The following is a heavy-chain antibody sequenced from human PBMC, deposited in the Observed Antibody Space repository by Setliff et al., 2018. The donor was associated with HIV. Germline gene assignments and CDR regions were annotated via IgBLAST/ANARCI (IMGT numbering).Heavy chain of an antibody. CDR3: ARELRRFDTSDTAPHNWFDP. CDR1: GGSFSSYH. Sequence: ETLSLTCTVSGGSFSSYHWSWIRHPAGKGLEWIGHIFASGSTKYNPALKSRLTISLYTSKNQFSLKLSSVTAADTAVYYCARELRRFDTSDTAPHNWFDPWGQGTLVTVSS. D-gene: IGHD3-22*01. J-gene: IGHJ5*02. V-gene: IGHV4-4*07. CDR2: IFASGST.